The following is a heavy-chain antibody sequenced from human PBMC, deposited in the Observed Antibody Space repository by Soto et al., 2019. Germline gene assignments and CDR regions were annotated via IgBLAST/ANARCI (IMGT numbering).Heavy chain of an antibody. J-gene: IGHJ4*02. V-gene: IGHV1-18*01. Sequence: QVQLVQSGAEVKKPGASVKVSCKASGYTFTSYGISWVRQAPGQGLEWMGWISAYNGNTNYAQKLQGRVTMTTDTSTSTAYMELRSLRSDDTAVYYGARADEDYDSSGYFDYWGQGTLVTVSS. CDR1: GYTFTSYG. D-gene: IGHD3-22*01. CDR2: ISAYNGNT. CDR3: ARADEDYDSSGYFDY.